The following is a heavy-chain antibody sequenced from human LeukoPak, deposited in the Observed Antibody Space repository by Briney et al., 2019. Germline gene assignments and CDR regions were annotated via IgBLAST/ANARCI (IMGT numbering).Heavy chain of an antibody. D-gene: IGHD6-19*01. Sequence: GGSLRLSCAASGFTFSSYGMHWVRQAPGKGLEWVAFIRYDGSNKYYADSVKGRFTISRDNSKNTLYLQMNSLRAEDTAVYYCAKDRVAVAGYFDYWGQGTLVTVSS. CDR3: AKDRVAVAGYFDY. CDR2: IRYDGSNK. J-gene: IGHJ4*02. V-gene: IGHV3-30*02. CDR1: GFTFSSYG.